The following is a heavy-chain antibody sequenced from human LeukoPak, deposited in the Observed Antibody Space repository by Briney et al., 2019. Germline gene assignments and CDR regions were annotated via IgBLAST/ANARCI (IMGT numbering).Heavy chain of an antibody. D-gene: IGHD1-26*01. J-gene: IGHJ4*02. CDR2: INHSGST. V-gene: IGHV4-34*01. CDR1: GGSFSGYY. Sequence: PSETLSLTCAVYGGSFSGYYWSWIRQPPGKGLEWIGEINHSGSTYYNPSLKSRVTISVDRSKNQFSLKLSSVTAADTAVYYCARAAVGATNYWGQGTLVTVSS. CDR3: ARAAVGATNY.